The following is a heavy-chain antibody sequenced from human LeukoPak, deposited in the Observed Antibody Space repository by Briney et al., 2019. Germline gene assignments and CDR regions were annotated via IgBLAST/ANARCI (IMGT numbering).Heavy chain of an antibody. CDR1: GYTLTELS. Sequence: GASVKVSCKVSGYTLTELSMHWVRQAPGKGLEWMGGFDPEDGETIYAQNFQNRVTMTTDTSTNTAYMELRSLRSDDTAVYYCARDKKFVGWHHGNSVGYWGQGTLVTVSS. J-gene: IGHJ4*02. CDR3: ARDKKFVGWHHGNSVGY. CDR2: FDPEDGET. D-gene: IGHD4-23*01. V-gene: IGHV1-24*01.